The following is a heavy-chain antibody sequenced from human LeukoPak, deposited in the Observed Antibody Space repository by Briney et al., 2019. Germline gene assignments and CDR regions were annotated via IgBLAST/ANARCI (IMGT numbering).Heavy chain of an antibody. V-gene: IGHV3-30*03. J-gene: IGHJ4*02. D-gene: IGHD6-25*01. CDR3: VNGQRLVGGSEFDY. Sequence: GGSLRLSCEVSGLTISNYAMHWVRQAPGKGLDWVTVISHDGTKTDYADSVKGRFTISRDDSKNTLYLQMNDLRPGDTAVYYCVNGQRLVGGSEFDYWGQGTRVTVSS. CDR2: ISHDGTKT. CDR1: GLTISNYA.